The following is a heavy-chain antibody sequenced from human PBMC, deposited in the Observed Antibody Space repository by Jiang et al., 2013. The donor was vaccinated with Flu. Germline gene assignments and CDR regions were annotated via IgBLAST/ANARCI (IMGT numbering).Heavy chain of an antibody. CDR3: AGRLGYSQNY. CDR2: IYYSGST. Sequence: LLKPSETLSLTRTVSGGSISSSSYYWGWIRQPPGKGLEWIGSIYYSGSTYYNPSLKSRVTISVDTSKNQFSLKMNSMTAADTAVYYCAGRLGYSQNYWGRGNLVTVSS. D-gene: IGHD5-18*01. J-gene: IGHJ4*02. V-gene: IGHV4-39*01. CDR1: GGSISSSSYY.